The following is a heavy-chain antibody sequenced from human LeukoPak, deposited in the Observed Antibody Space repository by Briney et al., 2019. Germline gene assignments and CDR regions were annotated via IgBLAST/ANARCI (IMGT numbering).Heavy chain of an antibody. CDR1: GYTFTSYG. D-gene: IGHD2-2*01. Sequence: VASVKVSCKASGYTFTSYGISWVRQAPGRGLEWMGWISAYNGNTNYAQKLQGRVTMTTDTSTSTAYMELRSLRSDDTAVYYCARVADIVVVPAAMGLGNWFDPWGQGTLVTVSS. CDR3: ARVADIVVVPAAMGLGNWFDP. CDR2: ISAYNGNT. J-gene: IGHJ5*02. V-gene: IGHV1-18*01.